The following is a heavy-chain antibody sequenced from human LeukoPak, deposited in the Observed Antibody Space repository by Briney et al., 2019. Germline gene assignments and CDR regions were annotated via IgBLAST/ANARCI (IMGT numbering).Heavy chain of an antibody. CDR2: IYYSGST. D-gene: IGHD4-17*01. V-gene: IGHV4-39*07. CDR3: ARQATGLIDYCDPGWFDP. J-gene: IGHJ5*02. Sequence: SETLSLTCTVSGGSISSSSYYWGWIRQPPGKGLEWIGSIYYSGSTNYNPSLKSRVTISVDTSKNQFSLKLSSVTAADTAVYYCARQATGLIDYCDPGWFDPWGQGTLVTVSS. CDR1: GGSISSSSYY.